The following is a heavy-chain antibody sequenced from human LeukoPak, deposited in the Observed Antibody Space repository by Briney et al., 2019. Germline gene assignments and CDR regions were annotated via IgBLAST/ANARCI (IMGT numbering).Heavy chain of an antibody. D-gene: IGHD6-19*01. J-gene: IGHJ4*02. CDR1: GFSFSSCA. CDR2: VSDDGNSR. CDR3: AKEANGIAVNYFDY. V-gene: IGHV3-23*01. Sequence: GGSLRLSCAASGFSFSSCAMSWVRQAPGKGPQWVSGVSDDGNSRYYADSLKGRFTISRDNSANTVYLQMNNLADEDTAVYYCAKEANGIAVNYFDYWGQGTLVTVSS.